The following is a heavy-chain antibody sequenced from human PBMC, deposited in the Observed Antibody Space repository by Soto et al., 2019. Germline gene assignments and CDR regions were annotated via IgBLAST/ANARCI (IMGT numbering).Heavy chain of an antibody. V-gene: IGHV3-23*01. CDR2: ISGSGGST. CDR1: GFSISMYA. CDR3: ARSRYTWNYIWFDP. J-gene: IGHJ5*02. D-gene: IGHD1-7*01. Sequence: PGGSLRLSCLASGFSISMYAMSWVRQAPGKGLEWVSAISGSGGSTYYADSVEGRFTISRDNSENTLYLQMNSLRAEDTAMYYCARSRYTWNYIWFDPWGQGTLVTVSS.